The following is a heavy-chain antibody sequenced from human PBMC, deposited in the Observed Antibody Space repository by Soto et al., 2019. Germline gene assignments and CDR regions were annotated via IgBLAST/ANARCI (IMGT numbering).Heavy chain of an antibody. CDR1: GGTFSNYP. V-gene: IGHV1-69*12. J-gene: IGHJ2*01. D-gene: IGHD5-12*01. CDR3: ARGNHRWLQLWYFEL. Sequence: QVQLVQSGAEVKKPGSSVKVSCKASGGTFSNYPISWVRQAPGQGLEWMGGIIPIFGTVNYAQKFQGRVTITADESTSTDDMELSSLRSEEAAVYYCARGNHRWLQLWYFELWGRGTLVTVSS. CDR2: IIPIFGTV.